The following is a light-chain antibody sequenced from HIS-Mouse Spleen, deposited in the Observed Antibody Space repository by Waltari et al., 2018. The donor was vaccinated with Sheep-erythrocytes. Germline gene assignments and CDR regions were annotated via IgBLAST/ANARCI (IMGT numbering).Light chain of an antibody. CDR3: CSYAGSSTPWV. CDR1: RSVVGRYNL. Sequence: QSALTQPASVSGSPGQSIPISCTGTRSVVGRYNLVSWYQQHPGKAPKPMIYEGSKRPSGVSNRFSGSKSGNTASLTISGLQAEDEADYYCCSYAGSSTPWVFGGGTKLTVL. J-gene: IGLJ3*02. V-gene: IGLV2-23*01. CDR2: EGS.